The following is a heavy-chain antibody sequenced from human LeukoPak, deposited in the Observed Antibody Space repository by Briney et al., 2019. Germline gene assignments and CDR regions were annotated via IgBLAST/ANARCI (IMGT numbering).Heavy chain of an antibody. V-gene: IGHV4-30-2*01. Sequence: SQTLSLTCTVSGGSISSGGYYWSWIRQPPGKGLEWIGYIYHSGSTYYNPSLKSRVTISVDRSKNQFSLKLSSVTAADTAVYYCAGDCSSTSCYLDAFDIWGQGTMVTVSS. J-gene: IGHJ3*02. CDR3: AGDCSSTSCYLDAFDI. CDR2: IYHSGST. D-gene: IGHD2-2*01. CDR1: GGSISSGGYY.